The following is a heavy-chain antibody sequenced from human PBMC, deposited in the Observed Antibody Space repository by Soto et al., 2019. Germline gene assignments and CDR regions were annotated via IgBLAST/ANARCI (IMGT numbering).Heavy chain of an antibody. J-gene: IGHJ4*02. Sequence: EVQLVESGGGLVQPGGSLRLSCAASGFTFSNFWIHWVRQAPGKGLVWVSRFNSDGSSTDYADSVKGRFTISRDNAKNTLYLQMNSLRAEDTAMYYCARGSAYSPRYFDYWGQGTLVTVSS. CDR3: ARGSAYSPRYFDY. V-gene: IGHV3-74*01. CDR1: GFTFSNFW. D-gene: IGHD3-3*01. CDR2: FNSDGSST.